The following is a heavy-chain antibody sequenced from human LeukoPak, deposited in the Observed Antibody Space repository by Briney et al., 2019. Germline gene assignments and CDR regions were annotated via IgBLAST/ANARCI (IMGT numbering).Heavy chain of an antibody. Sequence: AASVKVSCKASGGTFSSYAISWVRQAPGQGLEWMGRIIPILGIANYAQKFQGRVTITADKSTSTAYMELSSLRSEDTAVYYCARDGRRMVPFDYWGQGTLVTVSS. J-gene: IGHJ4*02. V-gene: IGHV1-69*04. D-gene: IGHD2-8*01. CDR3: ARDGRRMVPFDY. CDR2: IIPILGIA. CDR1: GGTFSSYA.